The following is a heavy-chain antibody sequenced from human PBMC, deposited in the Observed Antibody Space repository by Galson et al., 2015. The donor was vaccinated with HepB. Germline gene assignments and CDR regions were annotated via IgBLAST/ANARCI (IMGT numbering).Heavy chain of an antibody. Sequence: SVKVSCKASGGNLNNHAISWVRQAPGQGLEWMGGIIPLFGTPSYAQKFQGRVTMSVDVHMTTAYLEVTSLRPEDTATYYCAREGLMPAVYMDIWGNGTTVIVSS. CDR3: AREGLMPAVYMDI. CDR2: IIPLFGTP. D-gene: IGHD2-2*01. V-gene: IGHV1-69*13. CDR1: GGNLNNHA. J-gene: IGHJ6*03.